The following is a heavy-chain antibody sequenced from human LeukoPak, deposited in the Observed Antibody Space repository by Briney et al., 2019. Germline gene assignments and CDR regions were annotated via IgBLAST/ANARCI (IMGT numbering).Heavy chain of an antibody. CDR1: DGSSSSSS. CDR2: IFYSGST. J-gene: IGHJ4*02. V-gene: IGHV4-59*04. Sequence: PSETLSLTCTVSDGSSSSSSWNWIRQPPGKGLEWIGSIFYSGSTYYNPSLERRVTISVDTSKNQFSLKQSSVTAADTAVFYCARHLITAAAGTLGNYFDYWGQGTLVTVSS. CDR3: ARHLITAAAGTLGNYFDY. D-gene: IGHD1-1*01.